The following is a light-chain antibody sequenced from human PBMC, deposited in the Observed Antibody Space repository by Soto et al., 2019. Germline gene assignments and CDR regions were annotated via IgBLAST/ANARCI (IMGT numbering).Light chain of an antibody. CDR1: SSNIGSNS. J-gene: IGLJ1*01. CDR3: AVWDATLIEV. Sequence: QSVLTQPPSASGTPGQTVTISCSGSSSNIGSNSVNWYQQLPGAAPSLLIYSDDQRPSGVPDRFSGSKSGTSASLAISGLQSEDEADYFCAVWDATLIEVFGTGTKVTVL. CDR2: SDD. V-gene: IGLV1-44*01.